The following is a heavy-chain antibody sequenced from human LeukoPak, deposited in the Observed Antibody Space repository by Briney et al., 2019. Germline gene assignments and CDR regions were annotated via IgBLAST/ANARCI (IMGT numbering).Heavy chain of an antibody. CDR2: ISGSGGSK. Sequence: QPGGSLRLSCAASGFTFSSYAMSWVRQAPGKGLEWVSAISGSGGSKYYADSVKGRFTISRDNSKNTLYLQMNSLRAEDTAVYYCAKDSGTGLYYDSSGYPFDYWGQGTLVTVSS. V-gene: IGHV3-23*01. J-gene: IGHJ4*02. D-gene: IGHD3-22*01. CDR3: AKDSGTGLYYDSSGYPFDY. CDR1: GFTFSSYA.